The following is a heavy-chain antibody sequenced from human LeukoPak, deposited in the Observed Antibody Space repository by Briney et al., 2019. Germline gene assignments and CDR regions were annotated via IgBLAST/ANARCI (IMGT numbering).Heavy chain of an antibody. CDR2: ISPSDSDT. Sequence: GESLKISCKGTGYSFTNFWIGWVRQPPGKGLEYLGVISPSDSDTRYNPSFEGQVSISADKSLTSAYLQWNTLKASDTAIYFCARRTEGAGGGWLLDHWGQGTLVTVSS. CDR1: GYSFTNFW. D-gene: IGHD2-21*01. V-gene: IGHV5-51*01. CDR3: ARRTEGAGGGWLLDH. J-gene: IGHJ4*02.